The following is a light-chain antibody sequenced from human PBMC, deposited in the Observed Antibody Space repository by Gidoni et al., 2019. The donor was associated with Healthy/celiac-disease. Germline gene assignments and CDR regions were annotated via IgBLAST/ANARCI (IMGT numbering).Light chain of an antibody. CDR1: QGISSY. Sequence: DTQLTQSPSFLSASVGDRVTITCRASQGISSYLAWYQQKPGKAPKLLIYAASTLQSGVPSRFSGSGSGTEFTLTISSLQPEDFATYYCQQLNSYLITFGQGTRLEIK. CDR3: QQLNSYLIT. CDR2: AAS. J-gene: IGKJ5*01. V-gene: IGKV1-9*01.